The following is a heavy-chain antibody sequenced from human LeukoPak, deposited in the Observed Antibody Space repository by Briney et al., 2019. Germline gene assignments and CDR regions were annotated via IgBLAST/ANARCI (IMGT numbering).Heavy chain of an antibody. V-gene: IGHV3-74*01. CDR1: GFTFSSYS. CDR3: AREYNGNYYRPFDY. D-gene: IGHD1-26*01. CDR2: INSDGSST. J-gene: IGHJ4*02. Sequence: GGSLRLSCAASGFTFSSYSMNWVRQAPGKGLVWVSRINSDGSSTSYADSVKGRFTISRDNAKNSLYLQMNSLRAEDTAVYYCAREYNGNYYRPFDYWGQGTLVTVSS.